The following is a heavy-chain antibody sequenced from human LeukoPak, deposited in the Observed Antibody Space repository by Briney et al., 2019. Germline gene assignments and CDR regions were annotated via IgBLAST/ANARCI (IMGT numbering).Heavy chain of an antibody. D-gene: IGHD3-10*01. Sequence: SETLSLTCTVSGGSISGYYWSWIRQPPGKRLEWIGYIYHSGSTNYNSSLKSRVTISVDTSKNQFSLKLSSVTAADTAVYYCARDRAVRGVTRYFDYWGQGTLVTVSS. CDR2: IYHSGST. CDR3: ARDRAVRGVTRYFDY. CDR1: GGSISGYY. J-gene: IGHJ4*02. V-gene: IGHV4-59*01.